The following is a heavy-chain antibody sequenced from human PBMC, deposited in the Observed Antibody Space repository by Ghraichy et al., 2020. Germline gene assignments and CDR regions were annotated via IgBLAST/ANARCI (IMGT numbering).Heavy chain of an antibody. V-gene: IGHV4-31*03. Sequence: SETLSLTCTVSGGSISSGGYYWSWIRQHPGKGLEWIGYIYYSGSTYYNPSLKSRVTISVDTSKNQFSLKLSSVTAADTAVYYCARDRSTTRPSPNWYFDLWGRGTLVTVSS. J-gene: IGHJ2*01. CDR3: ARDRSTTRPSPNWYFDL. D-gene: IGHD2-2*01. CDR1: GGSISSGGYY. CDR2: IYYSGST.